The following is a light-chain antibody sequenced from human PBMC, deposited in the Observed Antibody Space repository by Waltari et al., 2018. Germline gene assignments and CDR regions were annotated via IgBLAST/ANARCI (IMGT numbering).Light chain of an antibody. CDR2: AAS. CDR1: QGISSY. Sequence: DIQLTQSPSFLSASVGDRVNITCRASQGISSYLAWYQQKPGKAPKLLIYAASTLQSGVPSRFSGSGSGTEFTLTISSLQPEDFATYYCQQLNSYPSITFGQGTRLEIK. J-gene: IGKJ5*01. V-gene: IGKV1-9*01. CDR3: QQLNSYPSIT.